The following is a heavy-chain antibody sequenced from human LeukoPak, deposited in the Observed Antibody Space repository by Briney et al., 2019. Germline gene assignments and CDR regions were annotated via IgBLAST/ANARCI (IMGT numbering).Heavy chain of an antibody. CDR2: ISGGGGPT. CDR3: AKDPTYYSDTSGYYFDY. Sequence: PGGSLRLSCAASGFTFSSYAMSWVRQAPGEGLEWVSVISGGGGPTYYADSVKGRFTISRDNSKNTLYLQMNSLRAEDTAVYFCAKDPTYYSDTSGYYFDYWGQGTLVTVSS. D-gene: IGHD3-22*01. V-gene: IGHV3-23*01. J-gene: IGHJ4*02. CDR1: GFTFSSYA.